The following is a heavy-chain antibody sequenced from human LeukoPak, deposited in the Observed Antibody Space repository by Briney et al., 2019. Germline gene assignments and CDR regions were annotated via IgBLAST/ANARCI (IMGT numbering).Heavy chain of an antibody. CDR3: AKGSFYDRSGYNDY. CDR1: GLTFSNYA. J-gene: IGHJ4*02. CDR2: IGGGVVGST. V-gene: IGHV3-23*01. D-gene: IGHD3-22*01. Sequence: PGGSLRLSCAASGLTFSNYAMSWVRQAPGKGLEWVSAIGGGVVGSTFSTDSVKGRFTISRDSSKNTLYLQMNSLRAEDTAVYYCAKGSFYDRSGYNDYWGQGTLVTVSS.